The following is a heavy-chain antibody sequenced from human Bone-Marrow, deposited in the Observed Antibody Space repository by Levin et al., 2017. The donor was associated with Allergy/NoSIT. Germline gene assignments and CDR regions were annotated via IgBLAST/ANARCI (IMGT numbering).Heavy chain of an antibody. J-gene: IGHJ4*02. CDR3: ARELNDYSNYVADY. CDR1: GFTFSSYR. Sequence: GGSLRLSCAASGFTFSSYRMNWVRQAPGKGLEWVSYISSSSTTIYYADSVKGRFTISRDNAKNSLYLQMNSLRAEDTAVYYCARELNDYSNYVADYWGQGTLVTVS. V-gene: IGHV3-48*01. CDR2: ISSSSTTI. D-gene: IGHD4-11*01.